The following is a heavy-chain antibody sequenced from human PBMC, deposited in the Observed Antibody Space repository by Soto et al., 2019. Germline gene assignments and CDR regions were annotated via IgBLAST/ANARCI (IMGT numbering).Heavy chain of an antibody. CDR2: ISVGGTGT. CDR3: AKDHTVVIRDAFDI. V-gene: IGHV3-23*01. J-gene: IGHJ3*02. D-gene: IGHD3-22*01. Sequence: EVQILESGGGLVQPGGSLRLSCAASGFTFSRSARYGVGKDPGKGLGWAPGISVGGTGTYYANSVKGRFTNPRDNSKNTVYLQMKSLRAEDTAVYYCAKDHTVVIRDAFDIWGQGTMVNVSS. CDR1: GFTFSRSA.